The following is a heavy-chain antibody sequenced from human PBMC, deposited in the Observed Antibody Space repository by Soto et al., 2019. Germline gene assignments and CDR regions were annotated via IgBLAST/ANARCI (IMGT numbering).Heavy chain of an antibody. J-gene: IGHJ3*02. CDR3: EKESYYDSSDYNAFDS. D-gene: IGHD3-22*01. V-gene: IGHV3-30*18. Sequence: QVQLVESGGAVVQPGRSLRLSCAASGFTFSTYGMHWVHQAPGKGLEGVAVISYDGSDKYYADSVKGRFTISRDSSKNMLYLQLNSLRAEDTAIYYCEKESYYDSSDYNAFDSWGQGTMVTVSS. CDR1: GFTFSTYG. CDR2: ISYDGSDK.